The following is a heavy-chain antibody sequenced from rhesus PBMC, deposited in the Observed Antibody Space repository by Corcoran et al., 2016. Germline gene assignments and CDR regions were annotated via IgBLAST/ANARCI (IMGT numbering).Heavy chain of an antibody. V-gene: IGHV1-138*01. CDR3: ERGELEQDY. J-gene: IGHJ4*01. CDR1: GYSFTDNY. CDR2: INPKTGDT. D-gene: IGHD1-20*01. Sequence: QVQLVQSGAEVKAPGSSVKVSCKASGYSFTDNYIHWVRQAPGQGREWMGEINPKTGDTYSAQNFQGRITMTRDTSTNTAYMELSSLRSEDTAVYYCERGELEQDYWGQGVLVTVSS.